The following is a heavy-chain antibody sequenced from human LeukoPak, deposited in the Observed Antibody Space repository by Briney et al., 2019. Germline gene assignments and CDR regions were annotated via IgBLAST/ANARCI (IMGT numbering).Heavy chain of an antibody. V-gene: IGHV4-59*01. CDR2: IHYSGST. CDR1: GGSISSYY. Sequence: KSSETLSLTCTVSGGSISSYYWSWIRQPPGKGLEWIGYIHYSGSTDYNPSLKSRVTISVDTSKNHFSLKLSSVTAADTAVYYCARTSRTLWFDPWGQGTLVTVSS. J-gene: IGHJ5*02. CDR3: ARTSRTLWFDP. D-gene: IGHD2-2*01.